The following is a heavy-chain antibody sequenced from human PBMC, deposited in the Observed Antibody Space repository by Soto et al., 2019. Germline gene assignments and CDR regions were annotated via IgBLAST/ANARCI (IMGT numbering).Heavy chain of an antibody. CDR1: ELSFSSYA. Sequence: EVQLMESGGGLVQPGGSLRLSCAASELSFSSYALNWVRQAPGKGLEWVSAISATGTTTYYADSVKGRFTISRDNSKRTLFLQMDSLSPEDTAVYYCATYSSPFDYWGQGTLVTVSS. V-gene: IGHV3-23*01. J-gene: IGHJ4*02. CDR3: ATYSSPFDY. D-gene: IGHD6-13*01. CDR2: ISATGTTT.